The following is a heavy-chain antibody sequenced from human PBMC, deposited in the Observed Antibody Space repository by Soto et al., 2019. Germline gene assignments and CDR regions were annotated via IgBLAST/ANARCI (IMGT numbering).Heavy chain of an antibody. Sequence: PSETLSLTCTVSGGSVNNGDYYWSWMRQPPGKGLEWIGYISYSGNSYYKSSLKSRVTVSIDTSENQFSLKLTSVSAADTALYYCARVLYSGSYYGSHFVSWGQGTLVTVS. V-gene: IGHV4-30-4*01. CDR3: ARVLYSGSYYGSHFVS. CDR2: ISYSGNS. J-gene: IGHJ4*02. CDR1: GGSVNNGDYY. D-gene: IGHD3-10*01.